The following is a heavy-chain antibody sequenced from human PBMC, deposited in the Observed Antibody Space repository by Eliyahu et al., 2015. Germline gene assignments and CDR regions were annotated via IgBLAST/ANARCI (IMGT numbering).Heavy chain of an antibody. CDR2: VFHSGST. D-gene: IGHD2-21*02. Sequence: QLQESGPGLVKPSETLSLTCTVSGGSISSNSYYWVWXRQPPGKGLEWIGSVFHSGSTYYHPSLKSRVTISLDTSKNQFFLRLNSVTAADTAVYYCARRLGVTDFYFDYWGQGTLATVSS. V-gene: IGHV4-39*01. J-gene: IGHJ4*02. CDR1: GGSISSNSYY. CDR3: ARRLGVTDFYFDY.